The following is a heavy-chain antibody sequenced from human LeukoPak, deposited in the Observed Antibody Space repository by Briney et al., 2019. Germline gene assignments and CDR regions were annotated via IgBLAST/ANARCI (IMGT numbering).Heavy chain of an antibody. V-gene: IGHV3-74*01. J-gene: IGHJ4*02. CDR1: GFTFSSYW. D-gene: IGHD4/OR15-4a*01. CDR2: INSDGSST. Sequence: GGSLSLSCAASGFTFSSYWMHWVRQAPGKGLVWVSRINSDGSSTSYADSVKGRFTISRDNAKNTLYLQMNSLRAEDTAVYYCARDQGLSLGDYWGQGTLVTVSS. CDR3: ARDQGLSLGDY.